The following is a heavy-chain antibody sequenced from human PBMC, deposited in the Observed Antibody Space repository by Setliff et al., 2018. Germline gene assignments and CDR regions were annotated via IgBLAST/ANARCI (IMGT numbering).Heavy chain of an antibody. CDR2: INPNGGST. CDR3: AAQGQLVRDYFDY. J-gene: IGHJ4*02. Sequence: ASVKVSCKTSGYDFTSYSVTWVRQAPGQGLEWMGIINPNGGSTSYAQKFQGRVTMTRDTSTSTVYMELSSLRAEDTAVYYCAAQGQLVRDYFDYWGQGTLVTVSS. CDR1: GYDFTSYS. D-gene: IGHD6-13*01. V-gene: IGHV1-46*01.